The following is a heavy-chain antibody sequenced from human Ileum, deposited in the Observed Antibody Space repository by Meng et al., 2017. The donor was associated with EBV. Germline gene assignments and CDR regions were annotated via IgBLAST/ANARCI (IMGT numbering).Heavy chain of an antibody. Sequence: QGQRVQLGSQVKKPGASVKGSCKASGYTFTRNAINWVRQAPGQGLEWMGWISTNTGNPTYAQGFAGRFVFSLDTSVSTAYLQISGLKAEDTAIYYCARDSGYTRSWSGDYWGQGTLVTVSS. D-gene: IGHD6-13*01. J-gene: IGHJ4*02. CDR1: GYTFTRNA. CDR2: ISTNTGNP. CDR3: ARDSGYTRSWSGDY. V-gene: IGHV7-4-1*02.